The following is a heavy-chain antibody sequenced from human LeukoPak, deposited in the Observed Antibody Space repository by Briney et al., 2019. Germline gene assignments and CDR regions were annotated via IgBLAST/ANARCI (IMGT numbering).Heavy chain of an antibody. D-gene: IGHD2-21*01. Sequence: SETLSLTCTVSGGSINTYYWSWIRQPAGKGLEWIGRIYTSGSTDYNPSLRGRVTMSVDTSKNQFSLKLNSVTAADTAVYYCARERGLWPAYGYCMDVWGKGTTVTVSS. CDR1: GGSINTYY. CDR3: ARERGLWPAYGYCMDV. CDR2: IYTSGST. V-gene: IGHV4-4*07. J-gene: IGHJ6*03.